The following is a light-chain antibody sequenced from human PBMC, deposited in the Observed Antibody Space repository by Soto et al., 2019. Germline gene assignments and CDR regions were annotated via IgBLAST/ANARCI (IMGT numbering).Light chain of an antibody. J-gene: IGKJ5*01. Sequence: DIQMTQSPSSLSASVGDRVTITCLASQGISNYLAWYQQKPGKVPKLLIYAASTLQSGVPSRFSGSGSGTDFTLTISSLQPEDVATYYCQKYNSALLTFGKGTRLEIK. CDR3: QKYNSALLT. V-gene: IGKV1-27*01. CDR2: AAS. CDR1: QGISNY.